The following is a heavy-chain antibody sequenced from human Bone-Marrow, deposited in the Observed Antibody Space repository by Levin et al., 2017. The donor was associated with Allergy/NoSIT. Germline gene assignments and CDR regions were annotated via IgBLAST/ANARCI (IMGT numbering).Heavy chain of an antibody. V-gene: IGHV3-11*01. CDR3: ARGNRLAGTLL. J-gene: IGHJ4*02. D-gene: IGHD1-26*01. Sequence: GGSLRLSCAGSTLSFSDHYMTWIRQAPGKGLEWVSYVSSSGRTTYYADSVRGRFTISRDNAKNSLYLQMDRLRAEDTAVYYCARGNRLAGTLLWGQGTLVTVSS. CDR1: TLSFSDHY. CDR2: VSSSGRTT.